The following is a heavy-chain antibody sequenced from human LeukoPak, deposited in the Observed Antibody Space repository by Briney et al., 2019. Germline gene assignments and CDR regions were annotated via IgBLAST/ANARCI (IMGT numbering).Heavy chain of an antibody. CDR3: ARVYNSGSLDY. CDR2: IYHNGNT. Sequence: AGGSLRLSCAASGFTFSSYSMNWVRQAPGKGLEWIGDIYHNGNTDYNPSFNNRVAMSVDKYENQFSLKLTSVTAADTAIYYCARVYNSGSLDYWGHGILVTVSS. V-gene: IGHV4-4*02. J-gene: IGHJ4*01. CDR1: GFTFSSYS. D-gene: IGHD3-10*01.